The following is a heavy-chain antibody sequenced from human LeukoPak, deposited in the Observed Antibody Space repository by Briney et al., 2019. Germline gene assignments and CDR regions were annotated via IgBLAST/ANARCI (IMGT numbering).Heavy chain of an antibody. J-gene: IGHJ3*02. CDR2: IRYDGSNK. CDR3: AKDQNLRFLEWLYDAFDI. Sequence: SGGSLRLSCAASGFTFSSYGMHWVRQAPGKGLEWVAFIRYDGSNKYYADSVKGRFTISRDNSKNTLYLQVNSLRAEDTAVYYCAKDQNLRFLEWLYDAFDIWGQGTMVTVSS. CDR1: GFTFSSYG. D-gene: IGHD3-3*01. V-gene: IGHV3-30*02.